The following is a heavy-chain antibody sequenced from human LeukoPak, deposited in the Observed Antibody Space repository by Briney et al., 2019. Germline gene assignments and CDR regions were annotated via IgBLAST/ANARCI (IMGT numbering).Heavy chain of an antibody. Sequence: GGSLRLSCAASGFTFSDYAMHWVRQAPAKGLEWVAVIWYDGSNKNYADPVKGRFTISRDNSKNTLYLQMNSLRAEDTAVYYCARDQTTIRPLDYWGQGTLVTVSS. D-gene: IGHD4/OR15-4a*01. CDR1: GFTFSDYA. CDR3: ARDQTTIRPLDY. CDR2: IWYDGSNK. V-gene: IGHV3-33*01. J-gene: IGHJ4*02.